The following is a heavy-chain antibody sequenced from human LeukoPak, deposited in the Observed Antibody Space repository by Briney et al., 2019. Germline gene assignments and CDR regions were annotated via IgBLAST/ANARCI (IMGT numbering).Heavy chain of an antibody. CDR1: GFTFSSYG. CDR3: ARDRQWLVPGSAFDI. V-gene: IGHV3-33*01. CDR2: IWYDGSNK. Sequence: GGSLRLSCAASGFTFSSYGMHWVRQAPGKGLEWVAVIWYDGSNKYYADSVKGRFTISRDNSKNTLYRQMNSLRAEDTAVYYCARDRQWLVPGSAFDIWGQGTMVTVSS. J-gene: IGHJ3*02. D-gene: IGHD6-19*01.